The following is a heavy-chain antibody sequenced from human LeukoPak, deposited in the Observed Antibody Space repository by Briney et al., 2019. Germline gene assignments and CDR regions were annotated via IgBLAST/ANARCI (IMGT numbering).Heavy chain of an antibody. CDR1: GFTFSSYS. CDR2: IRSDGSNK. D-gene: IGHD2-21*01. V-gene: IGHV3-30*02. J-gene: IGHJ4*02. Sequence: PGGSLRLSCAASGFTFSSYSMNWVRQAPGKGLEWMAFIRSDGSNKYYADSVKGRFTISRDNSKNTLYLQMNSLRVEDAAVYYCARAPVTSCRGAYCYPFDYWGQGTLVTVSS. CDR3: ARAPVTSCRGAYCYPFDY.